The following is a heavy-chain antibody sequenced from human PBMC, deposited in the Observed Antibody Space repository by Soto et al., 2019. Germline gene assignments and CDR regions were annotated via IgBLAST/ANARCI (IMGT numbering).Heavy chain of an antibody. CDR3: ARDNSVPQPLFCGMDV. CDR2: MYSGGST. CDR1: GLTVSSNY. V-gene: IGHV3-66*01. Sequence: EVQLVESGGGLVQPGGSLRLSCAASGLTVSSNYMSWVRQAPGKGLEWVSVMYSGGSTYYADSVNGRFIISRDNYKIPLYLQMASMRVEDTAVYYCARDNSVPQPLFCGMDVWGQGTTVTVSS. J-gene: IGHJ6*02. D-gene: IGHD2-2*01.